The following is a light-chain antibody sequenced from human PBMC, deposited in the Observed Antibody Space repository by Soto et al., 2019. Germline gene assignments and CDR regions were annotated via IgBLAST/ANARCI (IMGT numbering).Light chain of an antibody. CDR3: QQYNNWPLSWT. CDR2: GAS. Sequence: IVMTQSPATLSVSPGEKATLSCRASQSVSSNLAWYQQKLGQAPRLLVYGASTRATGIPARFSGSGSGTEFTLNISSLQSEDFAVYYCQQYNNWPLSWTFGQGTKVEIK. J-gene: IGKJ1*01. V-gene: IGKV3-15*01. CDR1: QSVSSN.